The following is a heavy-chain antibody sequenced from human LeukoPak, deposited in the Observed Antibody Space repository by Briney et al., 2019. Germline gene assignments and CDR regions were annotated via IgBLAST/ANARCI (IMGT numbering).Heavy chain of an antibody. J-gene: IGHJ4*01. CDR2: INPNMGGT. CDR1: GYTFTGYY. Sequence: GASVKVSCKASGYTFTGYYMHWVRQAPGQGLEWIGRINPNMGGTKETQKFQGRATMNRDTSISTAYMGPGRVRTADTAVYYCASSLINPWSQPGFDYWRQGSL. V-gene: IGHV1-2*06. D-gene: IGHD1-14*01. CDR3: ASSLINPWSQPGFDY.